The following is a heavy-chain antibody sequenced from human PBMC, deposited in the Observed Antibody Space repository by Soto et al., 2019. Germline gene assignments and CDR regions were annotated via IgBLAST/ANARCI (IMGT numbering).Heavy chain of an antibody. V-gene: IGHV3-30-3*01. CDR3: ARESITMIVVVITNEYYFDY. CDR1: GFTFSSYA. J-gene: IGHJ4*02. Sequence: GGSLRLSCAASGFTFSSYAMHWVRQAPGKGLEWVAVISYDGSNKYYADSVKGRFPISRDNSKNTLYLQMNSLRAEDTAVYYCARESITMIVVVITNEYYFDYWGQGTLVTVSS. D-gene: IGHD3-22*01. CDR2: ISYDGSNK.